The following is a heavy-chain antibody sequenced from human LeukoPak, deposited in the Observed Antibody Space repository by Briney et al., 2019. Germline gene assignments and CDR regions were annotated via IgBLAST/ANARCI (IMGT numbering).Heavy chain of an antibody. CDR1: GFTFSSYG. CDR2: IRYDGSNK. Sequence: PGGSLRLSCAASGFTFSSYGMHWVRQAPGKGLEWVAFIRYDGSNKYYADSVKGRFTISRDNSKNTLYLQMNSLRAEDTAVYYCAKDRRGDEYYFDYWGQGTLVTVSS. V-gene: IGHV3-30*02. D-gene: IGHD3-10*01. J-gene: IGHJ4*02. CDR3: AKDRRGDEYYFDY.